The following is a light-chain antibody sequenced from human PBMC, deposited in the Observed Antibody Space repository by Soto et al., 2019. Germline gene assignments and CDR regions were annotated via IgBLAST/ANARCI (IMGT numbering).Light chain of an antibody. Sequence: QSVLTQPPSASGSPGQSVTISCTGTSSDVGGYNYVSWYQQHPGEAPKLMIYEVNKRPSGVPDRFSGSKSGNTASLTVSGLQAEDEADYYCKSYEGSNIYVFGTGTKVTVL. V-gene: IGLV2-8*01. CDR3: KSYEGSNIYV. J-gene: IGLJ1*01. CDR1: SSDVGGYNY. CDR2: EVN.